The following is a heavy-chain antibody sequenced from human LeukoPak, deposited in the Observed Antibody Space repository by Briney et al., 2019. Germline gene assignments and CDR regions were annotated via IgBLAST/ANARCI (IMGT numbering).Heavy chain of an antibody. D-gene: IGHD4-23*01. CDR3: ATFYGGNLDY. V-gene: IGHV4-59*01. CDR1: GGSISSYY. CDR2: IYYSGST. J-gene: IGHJ4*02. Sequence: SETLSLNCTVSGGSISSYYWSWSRQPPGKGLEWIAYIYYSGSTNYNPSLKSRVTISVDTSKNQFSLKLSSVTAADTAVYYCATFYGGNLDYWGQGTLVTVSS.